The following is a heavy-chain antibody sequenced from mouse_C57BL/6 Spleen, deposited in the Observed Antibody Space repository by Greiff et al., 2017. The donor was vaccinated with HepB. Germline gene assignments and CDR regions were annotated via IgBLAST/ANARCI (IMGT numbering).Heavy chain of an antibody. V-gene: IGHV1-82*01. J-gene: IGHJ3*01. CDR1: GYAFSSSW. D-gene: IGHD3-2*02. CDR2: IYPGDGDT. Sequence: QVQLKQSGPELVKPGASVKISCKASGYAFSSSWMNWVKQRPGKGLERIGRIYPGDGDTNYNGKFKGKATLTADKSSSTAYMQLSSLTSEDSAVYFCARGDSSGYGGFAYWGQGTLVTVSA. CDR3: ARGDSSGYGGFAY.